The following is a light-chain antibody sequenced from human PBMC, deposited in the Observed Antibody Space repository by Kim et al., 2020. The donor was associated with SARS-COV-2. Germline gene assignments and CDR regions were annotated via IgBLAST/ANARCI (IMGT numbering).Light chain of an antibody. Sequence: LSPGERATPSCRASQSVSSYLAWYQHKPGQPPRLLIYDTFNRATGIPARFSGSGSGTDFTLTISSLEPEDFAVYYCQQRSNWPLTFGGGTKVDIK. J-gene: IGKJ4*01. CDR3: QQRSNWPLT. V-gene: IGKV3-11*01. CDR2: DTF. CDR1: QSVSSY.